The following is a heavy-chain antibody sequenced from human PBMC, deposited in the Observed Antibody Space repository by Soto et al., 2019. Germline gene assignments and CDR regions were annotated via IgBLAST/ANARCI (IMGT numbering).Heavy chain of an antibody. CDR1: GFTFSNAW. V-gene: IGHV3-15*01. D-gene: IGHD3-10*01. CDR3: TTGGSMVPGGGIANWFDS. J-gene: IGHJ5*01. Sequence: GGSLRLSCAASGFTFSNAWMSWVRQAPGKGLEWVGRIKSKTDGGTTDYAAPVKGRFTISRDDSKNTLYLQMNSLKTEDTAVYYLTTGGSMVPGGGIANWFDSWGQGNLVTVSS. CDR2: IKSKTDGGTT.